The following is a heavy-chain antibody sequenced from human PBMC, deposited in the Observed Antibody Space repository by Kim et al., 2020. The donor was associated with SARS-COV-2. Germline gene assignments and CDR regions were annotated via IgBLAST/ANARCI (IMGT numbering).Heavy chain of an antibody. Sequence: SETLSLTCTVSGGSISSYYWSWIRQPPGKGLEWIGYIYYSGSTNYNPSLKSRLTISVDTSKNQFSLKLSSVTAADTAVYYCARDSYPLSYYGMDVWGQGTTVTVSS. CDR1: GGSISSYY. CDR2: IYYSGST. V-gene: IGHV4-59*01. D-gene: IGHD1-26*01. J-gene: IGHJ6*02. CDR3: ARDSYPLSYYGMDV.